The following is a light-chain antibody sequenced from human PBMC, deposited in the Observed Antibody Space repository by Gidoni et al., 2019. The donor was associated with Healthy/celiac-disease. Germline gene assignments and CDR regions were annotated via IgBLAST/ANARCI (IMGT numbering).Light chain of an antibody. CDR1: QGIRSY. CDR2: AAS. J-gene: IGKJ1*01. CDR3: QQSYSTPRT. Sequence: DIQMTQSPSSLSASVGDRVTITVRASQGIRSYLNWYQQKPGKAPKLLIYAASSLQSGVPSSFSGSGSGTDFTLPISSLQPEDFATYYCQQSYSTPRTFGQGTKVEIK. V-gene: IGKV1-39*01.